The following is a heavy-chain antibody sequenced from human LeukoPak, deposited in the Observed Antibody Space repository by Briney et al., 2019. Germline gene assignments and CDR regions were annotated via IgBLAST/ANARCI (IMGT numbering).Heavy chain of an antibody. Sequence: GGSLRLSCAASGFTFSSYSMNWVRQAPGKGLEWVSSISSSSSYIYYADSVKGRFTISRDNAKNSLYLQMNSLRAEDTAVYYCAKCRDGYNLDAFDIWSQGTMVTVSS. CDR3: AKCRDGYNLDAFDI. V-gene: IGHV3-21*01. CDR1: GFTFSSYS. J-gene: IGHJ3*02. CDR2: ISSSSSYI. D-gene: IGHD5-24*01.